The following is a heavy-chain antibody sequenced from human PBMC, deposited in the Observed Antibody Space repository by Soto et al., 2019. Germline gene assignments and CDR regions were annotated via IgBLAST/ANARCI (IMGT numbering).Heavy chain of an antibody. J-gene: IGHJ2*01. CDR2: ISSNGGST. Sequence: GGSLRLSCAASGFTFSSYAMHWVRQAPGKGLEYVSAISSNGGSTYYANSVKGRFTISRDNSKNTLYLQMGSLRAEDMAVYYCARVVLGSAWSWYFDLWGRGTLVSVSS. CDR3: ARVVLGSAWSWYFDL. CDR1: GFTFSSYA. D-gene: IGHD6-19*01. V-gene: IGHV3-64*01.